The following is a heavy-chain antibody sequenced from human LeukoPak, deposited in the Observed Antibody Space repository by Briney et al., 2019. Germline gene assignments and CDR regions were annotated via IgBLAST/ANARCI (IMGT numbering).Heavy chain of an antibody. CDR3: AKVLLEYYDYVWGSYRYGWFDP. D-gene: IGHD3-16*02. V-gene: IGHV3-48*01. CDR1: GFTFSSYS. J-gene: IGHJ5*02. Sequence: PGGSLRLSCAASGFTFSSYSMNWVRQAPGKGLEWVSYISSSSSTIYYADSVKGRFTISRDNSKNTLYLQMNSLRAEDTAVYYCAKVLLEYYDYVWGSYRYGWFDPWGQGTLVTVSS. CDR2: ISSSSSTI.